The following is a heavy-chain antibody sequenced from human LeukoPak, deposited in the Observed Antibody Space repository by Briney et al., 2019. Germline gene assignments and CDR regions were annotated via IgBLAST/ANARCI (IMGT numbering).Heavy chain of an antibody. Sequence: PSETLSLTCTVSGGSISSHYWSWIRQPPGKGLEWIGYFYYSGSTNYNPSLKSRVTISVDTSKNQISLKVISVTAADTAVYYCARGKDYYDSSGDSNWFDPWGQGTLVTVSS. V-gene: IGHV4-59*11. D-gene: IGHD3-22*01. J-gene: IGHJ5*02. CDR1: GGSISSHY. CDR2: FYYSGST. CDR3: ARGKDYYDSSGDSNWFDP.